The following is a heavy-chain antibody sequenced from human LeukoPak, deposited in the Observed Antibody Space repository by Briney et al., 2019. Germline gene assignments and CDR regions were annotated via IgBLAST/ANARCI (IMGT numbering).Heavy chain of an antibody. CDR2: IIPIFGTA. J-gene: IGHJ4*02. Sequence: ASVKVSCKASGGTFSSYAISWVRQAPGQGLEWMGGIIPIFGTANYAQKFQGRVTITADESTSTAYMELSSLRSEDTALYYCAKGPTGSGRFESWGQGTLVTVSS. CDR1: GGTFSSYA. D-gene: IGHD3-10*01. V-gene: IGHV1-69*13. CDR3: AKGPTGSGRFES.